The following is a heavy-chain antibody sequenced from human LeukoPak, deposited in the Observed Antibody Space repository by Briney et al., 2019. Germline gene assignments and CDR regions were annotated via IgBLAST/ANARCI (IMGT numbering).Heavy chain of an antibody. V-gene: IGHV3-7*01. J-gene: IGHJ4*02. D-gene: IGHD3-10*01. CDR2: IKSDGSEE. CDR1: GFIFSSYW. CDR3: ARGDLWLGH. Sequence: PGGSLRLSCATSGFIFSSYWMCWVRQAPGKGLEWVANIKSDGSEEYYGDSVKGRFTISRDNAKNSLYLQMNSLSVEDTAVYYCARGDLWLGHWGQGSLVTVSS.